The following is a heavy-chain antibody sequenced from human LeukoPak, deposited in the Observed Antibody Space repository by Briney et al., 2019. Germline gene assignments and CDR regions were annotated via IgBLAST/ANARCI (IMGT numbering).Heavy chain of an antibody. J-gene: IGHJ4*02. CDR1: GFNFNSKW. V-gene: IGHV3-7*01. Sequence: PGGSLRLSCATSGFNFNSKWMTWVRQAPGKGLEWVAYINQDGSEKYHGDSVKGRFTISRDNAKSSLFLEMSSLRAEDTAVYYCADPPSDFWGQGTLVAVSS. CDR3: ADPPSDF. CDR2: INQDGSEK.